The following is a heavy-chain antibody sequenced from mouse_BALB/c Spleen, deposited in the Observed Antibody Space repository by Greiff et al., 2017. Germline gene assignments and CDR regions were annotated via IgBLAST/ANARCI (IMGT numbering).Heavy chain of an antibody. J-gene: IGHJ3*01. D-gene: IGHD2-1*01. CDR1: GYNFTSYW. CDR2: IYPGSGST. V-gene: IGHV1-55*01. Sequence: VQLQQPGAELVKPGTSVKLSCKASGYNFTSYWINWVKLRPGQGLEWIGDIYPGSGSTNYNEKFKSKATLTVDTSSSTAYMQLSSLASEDSALYYCANLYYGGFAYWGQGTLVTVSA. CDR3: ANLYYGGFAY.